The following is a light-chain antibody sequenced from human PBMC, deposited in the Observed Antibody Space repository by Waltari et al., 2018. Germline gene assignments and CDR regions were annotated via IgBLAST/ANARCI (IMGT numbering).Light chain of an antibody. CDR2: KSS. V-gene: IGKV1-5*03. CDR1: QSVSKW. J-gene: IGKJ2*01. CDR3: QQYNGFNT. Sequence: DIQMTQSPSTLSASVGDRVTITCRASQSVSKWLAWYQQKPGEAPELLIYKSSLLQSGVPARFSGSGTGTEFTLTISSLQADDFATYDCQQYNGFNTFGQGTKLE.